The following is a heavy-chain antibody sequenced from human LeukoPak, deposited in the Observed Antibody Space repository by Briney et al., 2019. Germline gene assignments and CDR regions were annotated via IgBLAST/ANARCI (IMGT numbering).Heavy chain of an antibody. CDR1: GFTFTNNF. D-gene: IGHD2-2*01. J-gene: IGHJ4*02. Sequence: GGSLRLSCAASGFTFTNNFMSWVRQAPGKGLEWVAFIRYDGSNKYYADSVKGRFTISRDNSKNTLYLQMNSLRAEDTAVYYCAKDFQGLVVPAAWGQGTLVTVSS. V-gene: IGHV3-30*02. CDR2: IRYDGSNK. CDR3: AKDFQGLVVPAA.